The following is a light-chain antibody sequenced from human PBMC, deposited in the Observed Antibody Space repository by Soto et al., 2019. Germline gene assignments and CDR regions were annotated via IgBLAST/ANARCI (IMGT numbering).Light chain of an antibody. J-gene: IGKJ5*01. CDR1: QNIRRY. Sequence: DIQMTQSPSSLSASVGDRVTITCRASQNIRRYLNWYQQKPGKAPKLRIYAASTLQSGVPSRFSGHGSWTDFTLSITTLQPEDFATYYWQQSYTTPLGFGQGTRL. CDR3: QQSYTTPLG. V-gene: IGKV1-39*01. CDR2: AAS.